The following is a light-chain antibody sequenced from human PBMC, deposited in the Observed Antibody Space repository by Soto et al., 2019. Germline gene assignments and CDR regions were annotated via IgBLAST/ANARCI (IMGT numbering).Light chain of an antibody. CDR1: SSDVGGYNY. J-gene: IGLJ1*01. V-gene: IGLV2-8*01. CDR2: EVS. CDR3: SSYAGSNIF. Sequence: QSALTQPPSASGSPGQSVTISCTGTSSDVGGYNYVSWYQQHPGKAPKLMIYEVSKRPSGVPDRFSGSKSGNTASLTVSGLQAEDEADYYCSSYAGSNIFFGTGTKVTVL.